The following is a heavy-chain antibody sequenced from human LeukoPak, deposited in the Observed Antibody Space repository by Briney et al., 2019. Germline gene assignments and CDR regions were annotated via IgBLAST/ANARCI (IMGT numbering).Heavy chain of an antibody. J-gene: IGHJ4*02. CDR3: ARRYGSGSSGTFDY. CDR2: IYYSGST. CDR1: GVSISTSRYY. D-gene: IGHD3-10*01. V-gene: IGHV4-61*05. Sequence: SETLSLTCTVSGVSISTSRYYWGWIRQPPGKGLEWIAYIYYSGSTNYNPSLKSRVTISVDTSKNQFSLKLSSVTAADTAVYYCARRYGSGSSGTFDYWGQGTLVTVSS.